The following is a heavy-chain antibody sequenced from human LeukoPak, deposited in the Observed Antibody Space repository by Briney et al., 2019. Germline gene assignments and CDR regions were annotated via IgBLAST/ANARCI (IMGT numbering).Heavy chain of an antibody. D-gene: IGHD3-22*01. CDR1: GFTFSSYE. Sequence: GGSLRLSCAASGFTFSSYEMNWVRQAPGKGLEWVSYISSSDTTIYYADSVKGRFTISKDNAKNSLYLQMNSLRAEDTAVYYCARDSTIAFYDSSGMDWGQGTLVTVSS. CDR3: ARDSTIAFYDSSGMD. V-gene: IGHV3-48*03. J-gene: IGHJ4*02. CDR2: ISSSDTTI.